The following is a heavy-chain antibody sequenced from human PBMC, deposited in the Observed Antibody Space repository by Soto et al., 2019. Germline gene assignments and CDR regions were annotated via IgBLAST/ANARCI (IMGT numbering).Heavy chain of an antibody. CDR3: AHSLGGRYFDWLYYFDY. D-gene: IGHD3-9*01. V-gene: IGHV2-5*02. J-gene: IGHJ4*02. CDR2: IYWDDDK. CDR1: GFSLSTSGVG. Sequence: QITLKESGPTLVKPTQTLTLTCTFSGFSLSTSGVGVGWIRQPPGKALEWLALIYWDDDKRYSPSLKSRLTITKDTSKNQVVLTMTNMEPVDTATYYCAHSLGGRYFDWLYYFDYWGQGTLVTISS.